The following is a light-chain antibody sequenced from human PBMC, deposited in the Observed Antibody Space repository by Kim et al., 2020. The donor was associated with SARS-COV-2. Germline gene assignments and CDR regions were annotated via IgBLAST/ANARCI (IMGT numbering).Light chain of an antibody. Sequence: ATINCKSSQSVLYSSNNQNYLAWYQQKPGQPTRLLIYWASARESGVPDRFSGSGSGTVFTLTISSLQAEDVAVYYCHQYYNSPPTFGGGTKVDIK. CDR3: HQYYNSPPT. J-gene: IGKJ4*01. CDR2: WAS. CDR1: QSVLYSSNNQNY. V-gene: IGKV4-1*01.